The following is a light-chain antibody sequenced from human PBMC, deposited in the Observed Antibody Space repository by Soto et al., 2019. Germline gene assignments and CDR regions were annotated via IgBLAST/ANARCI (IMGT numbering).Light chain of an antibody. CDR1: QSVSSV. CDR3: QQRSNWPLLT. J-gene: IGKJ4*01. Sequence: EILLTQSPATLSLSPGERATLSCKASQSVSSVLAWYQQSPGQAPRLLIYDASNRATGIPARFSGSGSGTDFTLTISSLEPEDFAVYYCQQRSNWPLLTFGGGTKVEIK. CDR2: DAS. V-gene: IGKV3-11*01.